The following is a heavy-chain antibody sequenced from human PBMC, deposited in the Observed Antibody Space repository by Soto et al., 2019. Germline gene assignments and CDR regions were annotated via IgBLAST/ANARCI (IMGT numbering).Heavy chain of an antibody. CDR2: IIPIFGTA. J-gene: IGHJ6*02. V-gene: IGHV1-69*01. CDR1: GGTFSSYA. D-gene: IGHD3-3*01. Sequence: SSVKVSCKASGGTFSSYAISWVRQAPGQGLEWMGGIIPIFGTANYAQKFQGRVTITADESTSTAYMELSSLRSEDTDVYYCASRPDYDFWSGPYYYGMDVWGQGTTVT. CDR3: ASRPDYDFWSGPYYYGMDV.